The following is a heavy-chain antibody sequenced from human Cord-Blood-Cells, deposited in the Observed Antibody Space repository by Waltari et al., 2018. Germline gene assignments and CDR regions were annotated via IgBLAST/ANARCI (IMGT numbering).Heavy chain of an antibody. CDR1: GFTFSSSG. CDR3: ARDPRLGSYYYYYYGMDV. Sequence: QVQLVESGGGVVQPGRSLRLSCAASGFTFSSSGMHWVRQAPGKGVEWVAVIWYDGSNKYYADSVKGRFTISRDNSKNTLYLQMNSLRAEDTAVYYCARDPRLGSYYYYYYGMDVWGQGTTVTVSS. CDR2: IWYDGSNK. D-gene: IGHD1-26*01. V-gene: IGHV3-33*01. J-gene: IGHJ6*02.